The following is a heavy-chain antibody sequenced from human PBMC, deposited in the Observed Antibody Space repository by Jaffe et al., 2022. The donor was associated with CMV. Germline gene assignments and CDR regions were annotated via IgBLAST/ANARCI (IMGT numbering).Heavy chain of an antibody. D-gene: IGHD6-6*01. CDR2: ISSSSSYI. Sequence: EVQLVESGGGLVKPGGSLRLSCAASGFTFSSYSMNWVRQAPGKGLEWVSSISSSSSYIYYADSVKGRFTISRDNAKNSLYLQMNSLRAEDTAVYYCARDHPIIAARPFDYWGQGTLVTVSS. J-gene: IGHJ4*02. V-gene: IGHV3-21*01. CDR3: ARDHPIIAARPFDY. CDR1: GFTFSSYS.